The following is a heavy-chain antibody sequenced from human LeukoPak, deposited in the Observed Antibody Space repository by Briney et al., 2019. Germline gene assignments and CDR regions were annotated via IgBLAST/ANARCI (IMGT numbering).Heavy chain of an antibody. J-gene: IGHJ2*01. CDR2: ISFDGSKT. V-gene: IGHV3-30*18. D-gene: IGHD6-13*01. CDR3: AKDHVDSSSWSQYFDL. Sequence: GGSLRLSCAASGFTFSGYGLPWVRQAPGKGLEWVAVISFDGSKTQYADSVKGRFTISRDTFRSTLSLQMHSLRPEDTAVYYCAKDHVDSSSWSQYFDLWGRGTPVTVSS. CDR1: GFTFSGYG.